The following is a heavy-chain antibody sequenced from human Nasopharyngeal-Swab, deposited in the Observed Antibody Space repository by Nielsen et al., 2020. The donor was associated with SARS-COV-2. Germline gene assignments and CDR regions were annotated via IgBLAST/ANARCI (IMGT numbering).Heavy chain of an antibody. CDR1: GFNVSNNY. D-gene: IGHD4-11*01. Sequence: GESLEISCAASGFNVSNNYMTWVRQAPGKGLEWVSIIYSSGSIYHADSVKGRFIISRDTSKNTLSLRMNSLRVEDTAVYYCASAVTGPLYWGQGTLVTVSS. CDR3: ASAVTGPLY. CDR2: IYSSGSI. V-gene: IGHV3-53*01. J-gene: IGHJ1*01.